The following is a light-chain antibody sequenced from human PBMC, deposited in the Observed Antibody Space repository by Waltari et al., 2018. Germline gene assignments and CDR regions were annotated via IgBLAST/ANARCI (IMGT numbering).Light chain of an antibody. CDR1: SSNIGTGYD. Sequence: QSVLTQPPSVSGAPGQRVTISCTGSSSNIGTGYDVHWYQQLPGTAPKLLLSGNSNRPSGVPARFSDSKSGTSASLAITGLPAADAADYYCQSYDSSLSGWVFGGGTKLTVL. V-gene: IGLV1-40*01. J-gene: IGLJ3*02. CDR3: QSYDSSLSGWV. CDR2: GNS.